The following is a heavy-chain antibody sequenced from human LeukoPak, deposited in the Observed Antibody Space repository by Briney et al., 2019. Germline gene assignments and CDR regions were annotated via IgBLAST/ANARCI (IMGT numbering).Heavy chain of an antibody. CDR2: ISAYNGNT. V-gene: IGHV1-18*01. D-gene: IGHD6-19*01. Sequence: ASVKVSCKASGYTFTSYGISWVRQAPGQGLEWMGWISAYNGNTNYAQKLQGRVTMTTDTSTSTAYMELRSLRPDDTAVYYCARDSWGQWLVREYFDYWGQGTLVTVSS. J-gene: IGHJ4*02. CDR1: GYTFTSYG. CDR3: ARDSWGQWLVREYFDY.